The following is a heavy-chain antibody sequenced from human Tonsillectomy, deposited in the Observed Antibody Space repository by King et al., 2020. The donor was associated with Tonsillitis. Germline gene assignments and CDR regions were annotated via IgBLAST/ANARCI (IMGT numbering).Heavy chain of an antibody. V-gene: IGHV4-39*01. CDR2: IYYSGST. Sequence: QLQESGPGLVKPSETLSLTCNVSGGSISSSNYYWGWIRQSPEKGLEWIGSIYYSGSTYYNPSLKSRVTISVDTSNNQFSLQLTSVTAADTAVYYCSRAYSSGWYGVDYWGQGTLATVPS. CDR3: SRAYSSGWYGVDY. J-gene: IGHJ4*02. D-gene: IGHD6-19*01. CDR1: GGSISSSNYY.